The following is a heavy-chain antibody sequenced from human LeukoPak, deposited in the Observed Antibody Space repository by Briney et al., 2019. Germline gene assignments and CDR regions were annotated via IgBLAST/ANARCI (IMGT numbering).Heavy chain of an antibody. D-gene: IGHD6-13*01. CDR2: ISYDGSNK. Sequence: PGGSLRLSCAASGFTFSSYEMNWVRQAPGKGLEWVAVISYDGSNKYYADSVKGRFTISRDNSKNTLYLQMNSLRAEDTAVYYCARRRSGTPDYWGQGTLVTVSS. J-gene: IGHJ4*02. CDR3: ARRRSGTPDY. CDR1: GFTFSSYE. V-gene: IGHV3-30*04.